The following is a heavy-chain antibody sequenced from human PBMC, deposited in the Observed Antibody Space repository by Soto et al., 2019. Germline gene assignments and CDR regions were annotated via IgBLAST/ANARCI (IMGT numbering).Heavy chain of an antibody. D-gene: IGHD1-26*01. CDR3: ARDTPAKGSYFDY. CDR1: GDSVSSNSVA. Sequence: SRTLSLTCVISGDSVSSNSVAWNWIRQSPSRGLEWLGRTYYKSKWYNDYAVSVKSRITINPDTSKNQFSLQLNSVTPEDTAVYYCARDTPAKGSYFDYWGQGTLVTVSS. J-gene: IGHJ4*02. V-gene: IGHV6-1*01. CDR2: TYYKSKWYN.